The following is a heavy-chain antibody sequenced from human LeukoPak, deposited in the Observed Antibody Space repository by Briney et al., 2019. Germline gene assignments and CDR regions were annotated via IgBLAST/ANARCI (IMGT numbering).Heavy chain of an antibody. D-gene: IGHD1-26*01. CDR3: ARVNKWELVAGWYFDL. Sequence: SVKVSCKASGGTFSSYAISWVRQAPGQGLEWMGRIIPIFGTANYAQKFQGRVTITTDESTSTAYMELSSLRSEDAAVYYCARVNKWELVAGWYFDLWGRGTLVTVSS. CDR2: IIPIFGTA. J-gene: IGHJ2*01. CDR1: GGTFSSYA. V-gene: IGHV1-69*05.